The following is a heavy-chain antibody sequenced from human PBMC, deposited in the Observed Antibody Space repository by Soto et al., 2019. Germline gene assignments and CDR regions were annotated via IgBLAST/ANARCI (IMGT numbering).Heavy chain of an antibody. Sequence: QVQLQQWGAGLLKPSETLSLTCAVYGGSFSGYYWSWIRQPPGKGLEWIGEINHSGSTNYNPSLKSRVTISVDTSKNQFSLKLSSVTAADTAVYYCARVGVVGGYYYYGMDVWGQGTTVTVSS. D-gene: IGHD2-15*01. J-gene: IGHJ6*02. V-gene: IGHV4-34*01. CDR3: ARVGVVGGYYYYGMDV. CDR2: INHSGST. CDR1: GGSFSGYY.